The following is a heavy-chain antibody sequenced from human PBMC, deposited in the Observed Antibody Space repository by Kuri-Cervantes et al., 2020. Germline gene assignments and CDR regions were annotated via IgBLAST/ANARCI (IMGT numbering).Heavy chain of an antibody. CDR2: INPSGGST. J-gene: IGHJ5*02. CDR3: ARDPSSGYYL. V-gene: IGHV1-46*01. Sequence: ASVKVSCKASGYTFTYRYLHWVRQAPGQGLEWMGIINPSGGSTSYAQKFQGRVTMTRDTSTSTAYMELSSLGSEDTAVYYCARDPSSGYYLWGQGTLVTVSS. D-gene: IGHD3-22*01. CDR1: GYTFTYRY.